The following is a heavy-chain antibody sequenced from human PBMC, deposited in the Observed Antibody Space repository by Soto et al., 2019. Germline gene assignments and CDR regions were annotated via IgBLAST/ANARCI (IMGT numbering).Heavy chain of an antibody. J-gene: IGHJ4*02. Sequence: ASVKVSCKASGYTFTANAVHWVRQAPGQRLEWMGWINTGKGNTYYSQNFQGRVPLTGDTSASTVYMELSSLRSEDTAVYYCVRERLGALIDYWGQGTLVTVSS. CDR3: VRERLGALIDY. V-gene: IGHV1-3*04. CDR1: GYTFTANA. D-gene: IGHD1-26*01. CDR2: INTGKGNT.